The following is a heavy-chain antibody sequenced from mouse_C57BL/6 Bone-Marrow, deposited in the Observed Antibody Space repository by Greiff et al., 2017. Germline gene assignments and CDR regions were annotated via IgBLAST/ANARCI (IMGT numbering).Heavy chain of an antibody. CDR2: ISNGGGST. CDR1: GFTFSDYY. Sequence: DVKLVESGGGLVQPGGSLKLSCAASGFTFSDYYMYWVRQTPEKRLEWVAYISNGGGSTYYPDTVKGRFTISRDKAKNTLYLQMSRLKSEDTAMYYWARQYYGSSPAWFAYWGQGTLVTVSA. CDR3: ARQYYGSSPAWFAY. D-gene: IGHD1-1*01. J-gene: IGHJ3*01. V-gene: IGHV5-12*01.